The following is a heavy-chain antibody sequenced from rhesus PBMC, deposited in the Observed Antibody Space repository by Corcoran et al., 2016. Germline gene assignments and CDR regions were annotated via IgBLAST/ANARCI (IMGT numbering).Heavy chain of an antibody. J-gene: IGHJ4*01. D-gene: IGHD6-13*01. V-gene: IGHV3-136*01. CDR1: GFTFSSYD. CDR3: TRGLIAAGAGHY. CDR2: ISYTGKTL. Sequence: EVQLVESGGGLVQPGGSLRLSCAASGFTFSSYDMSWVRQAPGKGLEWVSYISYTGKTLYYADSVKGRFTISRDNAKNSLSLQMSSLRAKDTAVYYCTRGLIAAGAGHYWGQGVLVTVSS.